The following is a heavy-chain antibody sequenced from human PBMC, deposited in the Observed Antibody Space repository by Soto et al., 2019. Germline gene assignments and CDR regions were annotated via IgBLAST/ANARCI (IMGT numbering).Heavy chain of an antibody. CDR2: VYYNGSA. J-gene: IGHJ5*02. V-gene: IGHV4-59*01. CDR3: ARSFFP. CDR1: GGSLSTYL. Sequence: QVQLEESGPGLVKPSETLSLTCVVSGGSLSTYLWSWIRQPPGKGLEWIGAVYYNGSASYNPSLKSRVSISVDTSKNHLSLTLRSATAADTAVYYCARSFFPWGRGTLATVSS.